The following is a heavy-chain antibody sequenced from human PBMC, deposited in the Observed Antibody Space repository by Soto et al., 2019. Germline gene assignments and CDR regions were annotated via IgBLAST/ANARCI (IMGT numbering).Heavy chain of an antibody. J-gene: IGHJ6*02. CDR1: GFTVSSNY. D-gene: IGHD3-3*01. CDR2: IYSGGNT. Sequence: GGSLRLSCAASGFTVSSNYMSWVRQAPGKGLEWVSVIYSGGNTYYADSVKGRFTISRDNSKNTLYLQMNSLRAEDTAVYYCARADYDFWSGSSHYGMDVWGQGTTVTVSS. V-gene: IGHV3-53*01. CDR3: ARADYDFWSGSSHYGMDV.